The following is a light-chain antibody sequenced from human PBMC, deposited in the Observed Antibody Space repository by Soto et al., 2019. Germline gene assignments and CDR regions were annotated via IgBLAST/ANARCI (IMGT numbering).Light chain of an antibody. V-gene: IGKV1-5*03. CDR1: QSISGW. J-gene: IGKJ1*01. Sequence: DIQMTQSPSTLSASVGDRVTITCRASQSISGWLAWYQQKPGKAPKLLIYQASNLESGVPSRFSGRGSGTEFTLTISSLQPDDFATYYCQQYDSYSRTFGQGTKVEIK. CDR3: QQYDSYSRT. CDR2: QAS.